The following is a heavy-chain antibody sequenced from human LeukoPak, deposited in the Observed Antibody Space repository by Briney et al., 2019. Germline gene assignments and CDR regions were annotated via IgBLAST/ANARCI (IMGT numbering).Heavy chain of an antibody. CDR1: GFTVSSNY. J-gene: IGHJ5*02. CDR2: IYSGGST. CDR3: ASGDFWSGYYTGFMPDP. Sequence: PGGSLRLPCAASGFTVSSNYMSWVRQAPGKGLEWVSVIYSGGSTYYADSVKGRFTISRDNSKNTLYLQMNSLRAEDTAVYYCASGDFWSGYYTGFMPDPWGQGTLVTVSS. D-gene: IGHD3-3*01. V-gene: IGHV3-66*02.